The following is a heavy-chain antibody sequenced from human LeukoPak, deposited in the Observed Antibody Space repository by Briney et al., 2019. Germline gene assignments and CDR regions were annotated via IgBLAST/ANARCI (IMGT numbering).Heavy chain of an antibody. CDR2: INHSGST. CDR1: GGSFSVYY. Sequence: SETLCPTCAVYGGSFSVYYCSWIRQPPGKGLEWIGEINHSGSTNYLPPLKSPVPLTVDTTKYDFSLMLSSVTVADPAVYYCARERSGWCGEDSWGQGTLVTVSS. CDR3: ARERSGWCGEDS. D-gene: IGHD6-19*01. J-gene: IGHJ4*02. V-gene: IGHV4-34*01.